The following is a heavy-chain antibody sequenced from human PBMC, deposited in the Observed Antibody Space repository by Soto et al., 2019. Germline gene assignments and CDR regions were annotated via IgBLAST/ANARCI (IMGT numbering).Heavy chain of an antibody. D-gene: IGHD5-12*01. CDR2: ISSSSSTI. J-gene: IGHJ4*02. CDR1: GFTFSSYS. Sequence: GGSLRLSCAASGFTFSSYSMNWVRQAPGKGPEWVSYISSSSSTIYYADSVKGRFTISRDNAKNSLYLQMNSLRAEDTAVYYCARGYSGYDLYFDYWGQGTLVTVSS. V-gene: IGHV3-48*01. CDR3: ARGYSGYDLYFDY.